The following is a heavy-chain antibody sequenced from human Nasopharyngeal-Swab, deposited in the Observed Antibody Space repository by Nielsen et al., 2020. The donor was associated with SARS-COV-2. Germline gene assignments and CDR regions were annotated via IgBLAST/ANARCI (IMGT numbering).Heavy chain of an antibody. CDR3: AKYYGDYPYYYYYYMDV. V-gene: IGHV3-33*06. CDR2: IWYDGSNK. J-gene: IGHJ6*03. D-gene: IGHD4-17*01. CDR1: GFTFSSYG. Sequence: GESLKISCAASGFTFSSYGMHWVRQAPGTGLEWVAVIWYDGSNKYYADSVKGRFTISRDNSKNTLYLQMNSLRAEDTAVYYCAKYYGDYPYYYYYYMDVWGKGTTVTVSS.